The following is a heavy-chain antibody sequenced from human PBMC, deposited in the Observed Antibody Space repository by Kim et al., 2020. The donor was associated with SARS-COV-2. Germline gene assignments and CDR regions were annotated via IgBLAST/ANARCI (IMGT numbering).Heavy chain of an antibody. V-gene: IGHV3-74*01. CDR2: ISSDGSSI. CDR1: GFTFSGYW. J-gene: IGHJ6*02. CDR3: ARGGASGSYSGVNYGLDV. Sequence: GGSLRLSCAASGFTFSGYWMHWVRQAPGKGLVWVSRISSDGSSINYADFVKGRFTISRDNAKNTLYVQMNSLRVEDTAVYYCARGGASGSYSGVNYGLDVRGQGTTVTVSS. D-gene: IGHD3-10*01.